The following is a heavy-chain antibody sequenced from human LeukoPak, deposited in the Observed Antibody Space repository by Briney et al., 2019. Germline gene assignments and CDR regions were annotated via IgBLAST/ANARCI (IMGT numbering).Heavy chain of an antibody. CDR3: AIGPGGLFGY. CDR2: INASGGRT. V-gene: IGHV3-23*01. Sequence: GGSLRLSCAASGFTFSSYAMSWVRQAPGKGLEWVSSINASGGRTYYADSVKGRFTISRDNSKNTLYLQMNSLRAEDTAVYYCAIGPGGLFGYWGQGTLVTVSS. D-gene: IGHD4-23*01. CDR1: GFTFSSYA. J-gene: IGHJ4*02.